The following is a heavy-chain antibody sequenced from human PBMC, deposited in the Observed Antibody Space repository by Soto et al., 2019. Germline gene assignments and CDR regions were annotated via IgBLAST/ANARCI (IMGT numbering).Heavy chain of an antibody. Sequence: QVQLVESGGGVVQPGRSLRLSCAASGFTFSSYGMHWVRQAPGKGLEWVAVISYDGSNKYYADSVKGRFTISRDNSKNTLYLQMNSLRAEDTAVYYCAKEWELLFRQSGPDYWGQGTLVTVSS. J-gene: IGHJ4*02. CDR1: GFTFSSYG. CDR3: AKEWELLFRQSGPDY. CDR2: ISYDGSNK. V-gene: IGHV3-30*18. D-gene: IGHD1-26*01.